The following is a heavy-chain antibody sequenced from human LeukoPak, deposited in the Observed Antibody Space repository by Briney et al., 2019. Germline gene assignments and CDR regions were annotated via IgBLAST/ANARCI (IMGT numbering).Heavy chain of an antibody. D-gene: IGHD5-24*01. V-gene: IGHV5-51*01. CDR2: IYPGDSDT. Sequence: EALKISRRGSGYSFPCLWIGLVRQMPGKGLEWTGIIYPGDSDTRYSPSFQGQVIISADKSISTAYLQWSSLKASDTGMYYCAKQGNGGRCADYWGQGTLVSVSS. CDR1: GYSFPCLW. CDR3: AKQGNGGRCADY. J-gene: IGHJ4*02.